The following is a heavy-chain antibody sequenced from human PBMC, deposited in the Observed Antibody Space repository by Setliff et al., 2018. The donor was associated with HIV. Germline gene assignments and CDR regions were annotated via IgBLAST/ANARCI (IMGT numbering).Heavy chain of an antibody. CDR2: INTDTGNP. J-gene: IGHJ4*02. CDR3: ARGPPSQVDY. Sequence: GASVKVSCKTSGETFTSYDINWVRQAPGQGLEWMGWINTDTGNPTYAQGFTGRFVFSLDTSVNTAYLQISSLKTEDSAVYYCARGPPSQVDYWGQGTLVTVSS. CDR1: GETFTSYD. V-gene: IGHV7-4-1*02.